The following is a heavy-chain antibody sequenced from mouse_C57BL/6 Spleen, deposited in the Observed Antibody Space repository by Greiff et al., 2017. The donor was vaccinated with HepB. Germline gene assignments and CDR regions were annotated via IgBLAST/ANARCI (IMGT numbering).Heavy chain of an antibody. J-gene: IGHJ2*01. Sequence: EVQLVESGGGLVKPGGSLKLSCAASGFTFSDYGMHWVRQAPEKGLEWVAYISSGSSTIYYADTVKGRFTISRDNAKNTLFLQMTSLRSEDTAMYYCATYYYFDYWGQGTTLTVSS. D-gene: IGHD1-1*01. CDR2: ISSGSSTI. CDR1: GFTFSDYG. CDR3: ATYYYFDY. V-gene: IGHV5-17*01.